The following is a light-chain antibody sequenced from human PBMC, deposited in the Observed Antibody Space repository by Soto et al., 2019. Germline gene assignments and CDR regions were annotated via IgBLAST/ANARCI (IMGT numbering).Light chain of an antibody. J-gene: IGKJ1*01. Sequence: EIVLTQSPGTLSLSPGDRATLSCRASQSVSSSYLAWYQQKPGQAPRLLIYGASSRATGIPDRFSGSGSGTDFTLTISRLESEDFAVYYCQQYGDSPWTFGQGTKVDIK. V-gene: IGKV3-20*01. CDR1: QSVSSSY. CDR2: GAS. CDR3: QQYGDSPWT.